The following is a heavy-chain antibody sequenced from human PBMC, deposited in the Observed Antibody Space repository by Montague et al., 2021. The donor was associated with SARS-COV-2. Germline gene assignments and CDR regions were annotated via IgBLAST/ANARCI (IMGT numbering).Heavy chain of an antibody. V-gene: IGHV4-34*01. Sequence: SETLSLTCAVYGGSFSDYYWTWILQPPGKDLEWIGEINESGSTNYNPSLKSRVTISVDTSKNQFSLRLNSVTAADTGVYYCSRAPFIMIRGVLSGINHYSFYDMDVWDTGTTVTVSS. D-gene: IGHD3-10*01. CDR3: SRAPFIMIRGVLSGINHYSFYDMDV. CDR1: GGSFSDYY. CDR2: INESGST. J-gene: IGHJ6*03.